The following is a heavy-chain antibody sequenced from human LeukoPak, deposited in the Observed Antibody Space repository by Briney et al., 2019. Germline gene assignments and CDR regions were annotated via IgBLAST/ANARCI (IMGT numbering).Heavy chain of an antibody. Sequence: SETLSLTCSVSGASLTIYYWNWIRQPDGKGPEWIGRYASGTTAHNPSLKSQFTMSIDTSKNQISLKLTSVTAADTAVYYCATGDHSFDNWGQGILVTVTP. CDR3: ATGDHSFDN. J-gene: IGHJ4*02. D-gene: IGHD7-27*01. V-gene: IGHV4-4*07. CDR1: GASLTIYY. CDR2: YASGTT.